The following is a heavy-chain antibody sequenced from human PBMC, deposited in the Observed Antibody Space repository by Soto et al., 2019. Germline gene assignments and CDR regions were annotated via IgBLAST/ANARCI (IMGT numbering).Heavy chain of an antibody. D-gene: IGHD1-26*01. CDR3: AREESFPRSWFDS. V-gene: IGHV4-31*03. Sequence: SETLSLTCTVSGGSISSGGYYWSWIRQHPGKGLEWIGYIYYSGSTYYNPSLKGRVTISVDTSKNQFSLKLSSVTAADTAVYYCAREESFPRSWFDSWGQGTQVTVSS. CDR2: IYYSGST. CDR1: GGSISSGGYY. J-gene: IGHJ5*01.